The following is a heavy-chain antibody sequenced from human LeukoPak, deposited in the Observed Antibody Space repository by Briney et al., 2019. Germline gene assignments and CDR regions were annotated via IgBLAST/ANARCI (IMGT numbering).Heavy chain of an antibody. CDR2: FDPEDGET. CDR1: GYTLTELS. D-gene: IGHD1-26*01. V-gene: IGHV1-24*01. J-gene: IGHJ3*02. Sequence: ASVKVSCKVSGYTLTELSMHWVRQAPGKGLEWMGGFDPEDGETTYAQKFQGRVTMTEDTSTDTAYMELSSLRSEDTAVYYCATGNIVGAYDAFDIWGQGSMVTVSS. CDR3: ATGNIVGAYDAFDI.